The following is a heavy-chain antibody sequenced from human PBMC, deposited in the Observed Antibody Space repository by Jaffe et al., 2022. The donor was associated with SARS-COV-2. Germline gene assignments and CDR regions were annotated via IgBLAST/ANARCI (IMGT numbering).Heavy chain of an antibody. D-gene: IGHD3-10*01. V-gene: IGHV4-39*01. CDR3: ATRFPYASGDSDY. CDR1: GVSISNGNYY. J-gene: IGHJ4*02. CDR2: RHYSGST. Sequence: QVQLKESGPGLVKSSETLSLTCSVSGVSISNGNYYWGWVRQAPGKGLEWIGSRHYSGSTFSNPSLKSRVTISLDTSKNQVSLSLTSLSAADTAVYFCATRFPYASGDSDYWGPGILVTVSS.